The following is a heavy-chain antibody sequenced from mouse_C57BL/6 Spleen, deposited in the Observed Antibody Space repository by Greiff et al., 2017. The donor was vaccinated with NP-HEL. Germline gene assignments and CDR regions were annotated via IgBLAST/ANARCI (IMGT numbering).Heavy chain of an antibody. Sequence: VQLKQPGAELVRPGSSVKLSCKASGYTFTSYWMDWVKQRPGHGLEWIGNIYPSDSETHYNQKFKDKATLTVDKSSSTAYMQLSSLTSEDSAVYYCARLYDGYSFDYWGQGTTLTVSS. CDR1: GYTFTSYW. D-gene: IGHD2-3*01. V-gene: IGHV1-61*01. CDR2: IYPSDSET. CDR3: ARLYDGYSFDY. J-gene: IGHJ2*01.